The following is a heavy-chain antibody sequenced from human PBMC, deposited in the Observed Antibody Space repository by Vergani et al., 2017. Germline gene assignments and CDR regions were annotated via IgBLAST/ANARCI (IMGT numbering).Heavy chain of an antibody. CDR1: GFNFPSFT. Sequence: EVQLVESGGGLVQPGGSLRLSCAASGFNFPSFTMNWVRQAPGRGLEWISSIKFPPGEIFYADSVKGRFTISRDNVKNVLFLQMENLRAADTGVYFCARDITASVKSPPHPDWFDPWGQGSLVTVSP. CDR2: IKFPPGEI. D-gene: IGHD4-17*01. CDR3: ARDITASVKSPPHPDWFDP. J-gene: IGHJ5*02. V-gene: IGHV3-21*06.